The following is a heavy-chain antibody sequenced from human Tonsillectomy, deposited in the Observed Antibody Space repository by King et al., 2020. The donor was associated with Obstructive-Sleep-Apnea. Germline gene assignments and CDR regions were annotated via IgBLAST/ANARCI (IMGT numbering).Heavy chain of an antibody. CDR3: ARNSGYDYYFDY. CDR1: GYTFTGYY. Sequence: QVQLVQSGAEVKKPGASVKVSCKASGYTFTGYYMHWVRQAPGQGLEGMGWFNPDTGDTNFAQNFQGRVTRTRDTSISTADMELSRLRSDDTAVYYCARNSGYDYYFDYWGQGTLATVSS. J-gene: IGHJ4*02. CDR2: FNPDTGDT. D-gene: IGHD5-12*01. V-gene: IGHV1-2*02.